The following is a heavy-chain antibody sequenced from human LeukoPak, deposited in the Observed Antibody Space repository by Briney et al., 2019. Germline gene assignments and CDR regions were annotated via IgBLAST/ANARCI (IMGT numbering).Heavy chain of an antibody. V-gene: IGHV4-59*01. D-gene: IGHD3-10*01. CDR3: ARSLLWFGELSSNWFDP. Sequence: SETLSLTCTVSGGSISSYYWSWIRQPPGKGLEWIGYIYYSGSTNYNPSLKSRVTISVDTSKNQFSLKLSSVTAADTAVYYCARSLLWFGELSSNWFDPWGRGTLVTVSS. CDR2: IYYSGST. J-gene: IGHJ5*02. CDR1: GGSISSYY.